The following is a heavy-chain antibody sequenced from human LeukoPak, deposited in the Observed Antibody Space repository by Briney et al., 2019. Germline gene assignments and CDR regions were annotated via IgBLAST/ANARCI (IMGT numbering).Heavy chain of an antibody. CDR1: GGSISSYY. J-gene: IGHJ4*02. D-gene: IGHD3-22*01. CDR2: IYYSGST. CDR3: ARVYYYDSSGYSPYFDY. V-gene: IGHV4-39*07. Sequence: SETLSLTCTVSGGSISSYYWGWIRQPPGKGLEWIGSIYYSGSTYYNPSLKSRVTISVDTSKNQFSLKLSSVTAADTAVYYCARVYYYDSSGYSPYFDYWGQGTLVTVSS.